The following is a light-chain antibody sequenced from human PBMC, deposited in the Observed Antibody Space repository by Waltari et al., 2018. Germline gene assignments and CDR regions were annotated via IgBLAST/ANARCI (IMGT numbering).Light chain of an antibody. V-gene: IGLV1-36*01. CDR2: YND. J-gene: IGLJ3*02. CDR1: NSNIGNNA. Sequence: QSVLTQPPSVSGVPRQRVTISCSGSNSNIGNNAVAWYQQIPGRAPKLLIYYNDLLSSGVSDRFSGSKSGSSTSLVISGLQSEAEADYYCATCDDTLSGWVFGGGTMLTVL. CDR3: ATCDDTLSGWV.